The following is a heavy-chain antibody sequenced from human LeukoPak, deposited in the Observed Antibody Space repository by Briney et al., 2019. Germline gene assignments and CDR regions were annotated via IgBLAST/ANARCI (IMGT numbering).Heavy chain of an antibody. J-gene: IGHJ4*02. D-gene: IGHD6-19*01. CDR1: GFTVSSNY. CDR2: IYSGGST. V-gene: IGHV3-66*01. CDR3: ARDLYSSGCLDY. Sequence: PGGSLRLSCAATGFTVSSNYMSWVRQAPGKGLEWVSVIYSGGSTYYADSVKGRFTISRDNSKNTLYLQMNSLRAEDTAVYYCARDLYSSGCLDYWGQGTLVTVSS.